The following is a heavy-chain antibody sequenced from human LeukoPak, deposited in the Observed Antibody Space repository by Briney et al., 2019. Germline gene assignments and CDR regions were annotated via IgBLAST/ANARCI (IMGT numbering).Heavy chain of an antibody. CDR2: IWYDGSNK. V-gene: IGHV3-33*08. CDR1: GFTFSDYY. CDR3: ARARHGILTGYYLDY. D-gene: IGHD3-9*01. J-gene: IGHJ4*02. Sequence: PGGSLRLSCAASGFTFSDYYMSWIRQAPGKGLEWVTVIWYDGSNKYYADSVKGRFTISRDNSKDTLYLQMNSLRAEDTAVYYCARARHGILTGYYLDYWGQGTLVTVSS.